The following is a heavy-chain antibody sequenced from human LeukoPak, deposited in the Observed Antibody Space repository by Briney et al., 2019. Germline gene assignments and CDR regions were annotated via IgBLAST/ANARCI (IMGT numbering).Heavy chain of an antibody. CDR3: ARQVLVQLIDY. J-gene: IGHJ4*02. Sequence: PSETLSLTCAVSGYSISSGYYWGWIRQPPGKGLEWIGSIYHSGSTYYNPSLKSRVTISADTSKNQFSLKLSSVTAADTAVYYCARQVLVQLIDYWGQGTLVTVSS. CDR2: IYHSGST. CDR1: GYSISSGYY. D-gene: IGHD5-24*01. V-gene: IGHV4-38-2*01.